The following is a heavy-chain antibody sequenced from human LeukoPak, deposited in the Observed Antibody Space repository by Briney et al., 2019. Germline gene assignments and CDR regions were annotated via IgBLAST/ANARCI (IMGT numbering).Heavy chain of an antibody. J-gene: IGHJ4*02. Sequence: SETLSLTCTVSGGSISSSSYYRGWIRQPPGKGLEWIGSIYYSGSTYYNPSLKSRVTISVDTSKNQFSLKLSSVTAADTAVYYCARGNYYDSSGYDYWGQGTLVTVSS. V-gene: IGHV4-39*07. CDR3: ARGNYYDSSGYDY. CDR1: GGSISSSSYY. D-gene: IGHD3-22*01. CDR2: IYYSGST.